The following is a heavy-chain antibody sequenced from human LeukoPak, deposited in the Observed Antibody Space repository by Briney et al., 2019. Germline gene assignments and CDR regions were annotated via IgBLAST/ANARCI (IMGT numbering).Heavy chain of an antibody. Sequence: AGYLRLPCAAYGFTFSSYSMNWVRQAQGKGLEWISYISSSSPTISYTDSVKGRFTISRDITKKALLLQMKSLRDEDTAVYSCARDYDRGRRRSGDAFDVWGQGTMVTVSS. J-gene: IGHJ3*01. V-gene: IGHV3-48*02. CDR3: ARDYDRGRRRSGDAFDV. CDR1: GFTFSSYS. D-gene: IGHD3-22*01. CDR2: ISSSSPTI.